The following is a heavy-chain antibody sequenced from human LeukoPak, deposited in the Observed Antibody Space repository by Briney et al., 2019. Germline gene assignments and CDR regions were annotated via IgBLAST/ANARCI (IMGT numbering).Heavy chain of an antibody. CDR1: GFTFDDYA. J-gene: IGHJ3*02. CDR3: TKGRRDGYNSGPRGDI. Sequence: PGGSLRLSCAASGFTFDDYAMHWVRHAPGKGLEWVSGISWNSGSIVYADSVKGRFTISRDNAKNSLYLQINSLRAEDTAIYYCTKGRRDGYNSGPRGDIWGQGTMVTVSS. V-gene: IGHV3-9*01. CDR2: ISWNSGSI. D-gene: IGHD5-24*01.